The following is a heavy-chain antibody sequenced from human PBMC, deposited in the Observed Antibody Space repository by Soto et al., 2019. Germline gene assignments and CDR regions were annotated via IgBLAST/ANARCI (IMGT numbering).Heavy chain of an antibody. Sequence: SQTLSLTCAISGDSVSSTSAAWSWIRQSPSRGLEWLGRTYYRSKWYSDYAVSVKSRITINPDTSKNQFSLQLNSVTPEDTAVYYCTRGSYYSGWVWGQGTLVTVSS. CDR1: GDSVSSTSAA. CDR2: TYYRSKWYS. J-gene: IGHJ4*02. D-gene: IGHD6-19*01. V-gene: IGHV6-1*01. CDR3: TRGSYYSGWV.